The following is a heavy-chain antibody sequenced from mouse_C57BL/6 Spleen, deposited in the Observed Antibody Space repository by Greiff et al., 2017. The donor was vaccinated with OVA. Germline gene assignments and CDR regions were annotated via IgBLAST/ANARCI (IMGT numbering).Heavy chain of an antibody. D-gene: IGHD3-1*01. CDR3: ARKGSLGAWFAY. Sequence: VQVVESGPELVKPGASVKISCKASGYAFSSSWMNWVKQRPGKGLEWIGRIYPGDGDTNYNGKFKGKATLTADKSSSTAYMQLSSLTSEDSAVYFCARKGSLGAWFAYWGQGTLVTVSA. J-gene: IGHJ3*01. V-gene: IGHV1-82*01. CDR1: GYAFSSSW. CDR2: IYPGDGDT.